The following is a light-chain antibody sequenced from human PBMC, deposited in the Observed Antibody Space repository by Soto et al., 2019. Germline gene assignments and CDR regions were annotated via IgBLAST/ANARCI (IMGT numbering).Light chain of an antibody. CDR1: SSNIGAVYD. J-gene: IGLJ3*02. CDR2: GNS. Sequence: QSVLTQPPSVSGAPGQRVTISCTESSSNIGAVYDVHWYQQLPGTAPKLLIYGNSNRPSGVPDRCSGSKSGTSASLAITGLQAEDEADYFCQSYDSSLSGWVFGGGTQLTVL. V-gene: IGLV1-40*01. CDR3: QSYDSSLSGWV.